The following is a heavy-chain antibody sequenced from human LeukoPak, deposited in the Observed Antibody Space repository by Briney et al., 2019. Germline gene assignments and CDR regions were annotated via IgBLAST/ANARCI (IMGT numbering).Heavy chain of an antibody. Sequence: ASVKVSCKASGYTFTSYGISWVRQAPGQGLEWMGWISAYNGNTNSAQKLQGRFTMTTDTSTSTAYMGLRSLRSDDTAVYYCARDSPYSSGWQYFDYWGQGTLVTVSS. CDR1: GYTFTSYG. V-gene: IGHV1-18*01. CDR3: ARDSPYSSGWQYFDY. D-gene: IGHD6-19*01. CDR2: ISAYNGNT. J-gene: IGHJ4*02.